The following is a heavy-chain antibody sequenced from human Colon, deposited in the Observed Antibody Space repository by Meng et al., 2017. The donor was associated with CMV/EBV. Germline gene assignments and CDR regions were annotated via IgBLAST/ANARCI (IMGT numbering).Heavy chain of an antibody. V-gene: IGHV4-34*01. CDR1: ASSFTGYH. Sequence: VHLQQRGATVFNPTGTLSLTHTFAASSFTGYHWTWIRQPPGKGPEWIGEINYRGSIHYNPSLESRVTISLDMSTNQLSLKLNSVTAADTAVYYCVRGNWVSDFWGQGTLVTVSS. J-gene: IGHJ4*02. D-gene: IGHD7-27*01. CDR2: INYRGSI. CDR3: VRGNWVSDF.